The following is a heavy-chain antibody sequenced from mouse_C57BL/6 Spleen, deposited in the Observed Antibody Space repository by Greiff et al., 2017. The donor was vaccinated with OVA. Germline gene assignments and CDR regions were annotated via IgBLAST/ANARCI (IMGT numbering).Heavy chain of an antibody. V-gene: IGHV5-17*01. Sequence: EVQLVESGGGLVKPGGSLKLSCAASGFTFSDYGMHWVRQAPEKGLEWVAYISSGSSTIYYADTVKGRFTISRDNAKNTLFLQMTSLRSEDTAMYYCARPYYDYDGALWCAYWGQGTLVTVSA. CDR1: GFTFSDYG. J-gene: IGHJ3*01. CDR2: ISSGSSTI. D-gene: IGHD2-4*01. CDR3: ARPYYDYDGALWCAY.